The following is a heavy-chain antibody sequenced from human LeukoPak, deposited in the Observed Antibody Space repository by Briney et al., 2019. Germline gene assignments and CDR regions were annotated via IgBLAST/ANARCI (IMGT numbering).Heavy chain of an antibody. Sequence: GALRLSCAASGFTFSNYAMNWVRQAPGKGLEWVSVITGDVGSTEYADSVKGRFTISRDNSKDTLSLQMTSLRAEDTAVYYCARRTDGYTSNWGQRTLVTVSS. CDR3: ARRTDGYTSN. D-gene: IGHD5-24*01. CDR2: ITGDVGST. V-gene: IGHV3-23*01. CDR1: GFTFSNYA. J-gene: IGHJ4*02.